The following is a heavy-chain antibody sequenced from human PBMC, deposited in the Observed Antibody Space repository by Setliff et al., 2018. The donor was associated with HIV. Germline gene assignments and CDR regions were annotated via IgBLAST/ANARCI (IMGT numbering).Heavy chain of an antibody. CDR1: GDSISNHY. CDR2: IYNSGNT. D-gene: IGHD1-26*01. CDR3: ARGDTRNYYGGDYFDY. J-gene: IGHJ4*02. V-gene: IGHV4-59*11. Sequence: KTSETLSLTCNVSGDSISNHYWNWIRQPPGKGLEWIATIYNSGNTVSNPSLKSRVTISVDTSKNQFSLTLNSVTAADTAVYYCARGDTRNYYGGDYFDYWGQGSLVTVS.